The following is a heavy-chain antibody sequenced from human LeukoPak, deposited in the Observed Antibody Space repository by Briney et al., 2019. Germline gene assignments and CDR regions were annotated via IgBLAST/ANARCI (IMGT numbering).Heavy chain of an antibody. CDR3: AKSLSGGGYYFEY. J-gene: IGHJ4*02. D-gene: IGHD3-10*01. Sequence: AISGGGGSTYYADSVKGRFTISRDNSKNPLYLQMNSLRAEDTAVYYCAKSLSGGGYYFEYWGQGTLVTVSS. V-gene: IGHV3-23*01. CDR2: ISGGGGST.